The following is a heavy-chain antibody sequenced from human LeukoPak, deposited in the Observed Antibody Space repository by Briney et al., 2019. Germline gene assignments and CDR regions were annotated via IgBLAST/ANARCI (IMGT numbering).Heavy chain of an antibody. CDR2: IYPDDSDT. J-gene: IGHJ6*03. V-gene: IGHV5-51*01. Sequence: GESLKISCRVSGYRFTYDWIGWVRQMPGKGLEWVGIIYPDDSDTRYSPSFEGQVTISADKSINTAFLQWSSLKASDTAMYYCATSTFGGGYFYYYMDVWGMGTSVIVSS. CDR3: ATSTFGGGYFYYYMDV. D-gene: IGHD3-16*01. CDR1: GYRFTYDW.